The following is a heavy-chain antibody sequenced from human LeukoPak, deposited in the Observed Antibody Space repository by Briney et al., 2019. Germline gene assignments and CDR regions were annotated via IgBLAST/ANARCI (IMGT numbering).Heavy chain of an antibody. CDR3: ARHDLGGTSPFDY. D-gene: IGHD4-23*01. CDR2: INPSGTST. CDR1: GYTFTNYY. Sequence: ASVKVSCKTSGYTFTNYYMHWVRQAPGQGLEWMGIINPSGTSTTYEQKFQGRVTMTRDTSTSTDFMELSSLRPEDPAVYYCARHDLGGTSPFDYWGQGTLVTVSS. V-gene: IGHV1-46*01. J-gene: IGHJ4*02.